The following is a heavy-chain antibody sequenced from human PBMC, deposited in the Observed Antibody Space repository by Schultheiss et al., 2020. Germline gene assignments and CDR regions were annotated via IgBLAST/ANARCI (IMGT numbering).Heavy chain of an antibody. J-gene: IGHJ4*02. D-gene: IGHD6-19*01. CDR2: ISGSGGST. CDR3: ARGLSGWAEGAN. Sequence: ETLSLTCTVSGYSISSGYYWGWIRQPPGKGLEWVSAISGSGGSTYYADSVKGRFTISRDNSKNTLYLQMNSLRVDDTADYYCARGLSGWAEGANWGQGTLVTVSS. CDR1: GYSISSGYY. V-gene: IGHV3-23*01.